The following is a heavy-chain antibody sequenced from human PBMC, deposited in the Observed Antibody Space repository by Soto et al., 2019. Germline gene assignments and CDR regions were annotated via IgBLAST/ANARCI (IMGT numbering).Heavy chain of an antibody. J-gene: IGHJ4*02. CDR1: GYTFTGYY. Sequence: ASVEVSCKASGYTFTGYYMHWVRQAPGQGLEWMGWINPNSGGTNYAQKFQGRVTMTRDTSISTAYMELSRLRSDDTAVYYCARSRGYRYGRLFDYWGQGTLVTVSS. D-gene: IGHD5-18*01. V-gene: IGHV1-2*02. CDR3: ARSRGYRYGRLFDY. CDR2: INPNSGGT.